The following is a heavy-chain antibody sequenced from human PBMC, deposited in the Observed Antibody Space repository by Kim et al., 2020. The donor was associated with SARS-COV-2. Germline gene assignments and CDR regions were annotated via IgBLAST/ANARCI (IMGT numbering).Heavy chain of an antibody. D-gene: IGHD5-12*01. CDR3: ASIRDGYNNYYFYGFDG. CDR1: GGTFNSYA. Sequence: SVKVSCKASGGTFNSYAISWVRQAPGQGLEWMGVIIPIFGTANSAQKFQGRVTITADESTNTAYMELSSLKSQDTAVYYCASIRDGYNNYYFYGFDGWG. J-gene: IGHJ6*02. CDR2: IIPIFGTA. V-gene: IGHV1-69*13.